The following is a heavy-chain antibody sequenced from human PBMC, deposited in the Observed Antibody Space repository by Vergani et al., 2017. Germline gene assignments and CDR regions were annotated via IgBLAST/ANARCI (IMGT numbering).Heavy chain of an antibody. D-gene: IGHD3-22*01. CDR2: IWYDGSNT. Sequence: QVQLVESGGGVVQPGRSLRLSCVASGFAFRTYGMHWVRQAPGKGLEWVAIIWYDGSNTYYADSVKGRFTVSRDNSRNTLFLQMNSLRVEDTAVYYCARDARGYYDSSGLGVYWGQGTLVTVSS. CDR1: GFAFRTYG. V-gene: IGHV3-33*01. J-gene: IGHJ4*02. CDR3: ARDARGYYDSSGLGVY.